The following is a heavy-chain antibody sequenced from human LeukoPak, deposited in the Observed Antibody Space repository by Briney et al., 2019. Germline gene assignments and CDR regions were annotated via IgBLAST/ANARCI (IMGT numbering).Heavy chain of an antibody. CDR2: MNPNSGNT. V-gene: IGHV1-8*01. CDR3: ARGRDIVVAGTTALWDY. Sequence: GASVKVSCKASGYTFTSYDINWVRQATGQGLEWMGWMNPNSGNTGYAQKFQGRVTMTRNTSISTAYMELSSLRSEDTAVYYCARGRDIVVAGTTALWDYWGQGTLVTVSS. CDR1: GYTFTSYD. D-gene: IGHD6-19*01. J-gene: IGHJ4*02.